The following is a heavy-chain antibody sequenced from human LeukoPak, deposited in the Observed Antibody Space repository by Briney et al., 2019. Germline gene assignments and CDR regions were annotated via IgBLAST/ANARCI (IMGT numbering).Heavy chain of an antibody. CDR3: ARATTYDYVWGTYRYIDY. CDR2: MNPNSGNT. D-gene: IGHD3-16*02. J-gene: IGHJ4*02. Sequence: ASVKVSCKASGYTFTSYDINWVRQAPGQGLEWMGWMNPNSGNTDYAQKFQGRVTMTRNTSISTAYMELSSLRSEDTAVYYCARATTYDYVWGTYRYIDYWGQGTLVTVSS. CDR1: GYTFTSYD. V-gene: IGHV1-8*01.